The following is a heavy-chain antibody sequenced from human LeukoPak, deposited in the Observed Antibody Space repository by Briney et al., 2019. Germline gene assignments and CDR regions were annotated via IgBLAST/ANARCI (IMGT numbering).Heavy chain of an antibody. J-gene: IGHJ6*03. V-gene: IGHV4-4*07. CDR3: ARVNPGIAAAGVYYYYYMDV. CDR1: GGSISSYY. D-gene: IGHD6-13*01. CDR2: IYTSGST. Sequence: PSETLSLTCTVSGGSISSYYWSWIRQPAGKGLEWIGRIYTSGSTNYNPSLKSRVTMSVDTSKNQFSLKLSSVTAADTAVYYCARVNPGIAAAGVYYYYYMDVWGKGTTVTISS.